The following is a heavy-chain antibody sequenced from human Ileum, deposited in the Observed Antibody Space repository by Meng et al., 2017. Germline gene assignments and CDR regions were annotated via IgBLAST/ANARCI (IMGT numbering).Heavy chain of an antibody. Sequence: QVQLVQSGAEVKKVGASVKVSCTASGYTLRNYPLHWVRQAPGQRPEWMGWINAGNGNIKISQKFQGRITITSDTSAAAYMELSSLRSEDTAVYFCARENDNWNYFDYWGQGILVTVSS. D-gene: IGHD1-1*01. V-gene: IGHV1-3*01. CDR2: INAGNGNI. CDR3: ARENDNWNYFDY. CDR1: GYTLRNYP. J-gene: IGHJ4*02.